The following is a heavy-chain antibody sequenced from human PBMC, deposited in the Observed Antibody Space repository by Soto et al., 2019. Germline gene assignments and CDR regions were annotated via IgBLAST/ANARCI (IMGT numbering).Heavy chain of an antibody. CDR1: GGSINTYY. Sequence: ETLSLTCTVSGGSINTYYWNWIRQSPGKGLEWVGYVFYTGSTEYNPSLKSRVTISVDTSKNQFSLTLNSVTAADTAVYFCARVSFSYSSTAKFDYWGPVTLVTVSS. J-gene: IGHJ4*02. V-gene: IGHV4-59*01. CDR3: ARVSFSYSSTAKFDY. CDR2: VFYTGST. D-gene: IGHD6-19*01.